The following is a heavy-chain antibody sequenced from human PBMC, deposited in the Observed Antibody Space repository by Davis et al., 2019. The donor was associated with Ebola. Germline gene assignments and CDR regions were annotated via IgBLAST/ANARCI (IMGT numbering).Heavy chain of an antibody. D-gene: IGHD3-10*01. CDR2: INPNSGGT. CDR1: GYTFTSFY. CDR3: ARESITMVRGVIIPFSYYGMDV. V-gene: IGHV1-2*04. J-gene: IGHJ6*02. Sequence: ASVKVSCKASGYTFTSFYMHWVRQAPGQGLEWMGWINPNSGGTNYAQKFQGWVTMTRDTSISTAYMELRSLRSDDTAVYYCARESITMVRGVIIPFSYYGMDVWGQGTTVTVSS.